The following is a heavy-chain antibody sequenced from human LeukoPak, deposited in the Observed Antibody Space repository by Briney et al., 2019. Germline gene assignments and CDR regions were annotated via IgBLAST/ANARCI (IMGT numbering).Heavy chain of an antibody. CDR1: GFTFSNYG. J-gene: IGHJ4*02. D-gene: IGHD2-8*01. CDR3: AKGSYCANGVCYARPLDY. Sequence: PGGSLRLSCAASGFTFSNYGMRWVRQAPGKGLEWVAVIRYDGSNEYYADSVKGRFTISRDNSKNTLYLQMNSLRAEDTAVYFCAKGSYCANGVCYARPLDYWGQGTLVTVSS. CDR2: IRYDGSNE. V-gene: IGHV3-30*02.